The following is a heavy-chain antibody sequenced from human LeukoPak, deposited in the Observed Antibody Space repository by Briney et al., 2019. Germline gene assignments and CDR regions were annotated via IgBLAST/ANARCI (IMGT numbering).Heavy chain of an antibody. CDR3: AKSSGNNRRNWFDP. CDR2: IFYSGST. CDR1: GASVSSGSYY. Sequence: PSETLSLTCAVSGASVSSGSYYWNWIRQPPGKGLEWIGYIFYSGSTNYNPSLKSRVSISVDTSKNQFSLKLSSVTAADTAVYYCAKSSGNNRRNWFDPWGQGTLVTVSS. V-gene: IGHV4-61*01. J-gene: IGHJ5*02. D-gene: IGHD4-23*01.